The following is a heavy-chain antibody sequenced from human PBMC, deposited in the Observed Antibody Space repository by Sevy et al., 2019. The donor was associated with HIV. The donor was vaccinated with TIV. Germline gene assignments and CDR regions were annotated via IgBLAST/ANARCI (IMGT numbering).Heavy chain of an antibody. CDR3: THLSYYDDSGTYGGEAFDT. V-gene: IGHV2-5*02. J-gene: IGHJ3*02. Sequence: SGPTLVKPTQTLMLTCTFSGFSLSTSGVGVGWIRQPPGKALEWLALIYLDDDKRYSQSLKGRLPISKDTSKNEVVLKMTNMDTVDTATYYCTHLSYYDDSGTYGGEAFDTWGQGTMVTVSS. CDR1: GFSLSTSGVG. D-gene: IGHD3-10*01. CDR2: IYLDDDK.